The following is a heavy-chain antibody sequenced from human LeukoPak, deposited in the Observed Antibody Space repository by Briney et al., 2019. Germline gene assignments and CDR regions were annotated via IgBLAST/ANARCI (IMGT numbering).Heavy chain of an antibody. CDR3: AGARGGSYNWFDP. CDR1: GGSISSGGYY. Sequence: PSETLSLTCTVSGGSISSGGYYWSWIRQHPGKGLEWIGYIYYSGSTYYNPSLKSRVTISVDTSKNQFSLKLSSVTAADTAVYYCAGARGGSYNWFDPWGQGTLVTVSS. J-gene: IGHJ5*02. D-gene: IGHD2-15*01. V-gene: IGHV4-31*03. CDR2: IYYSGST.